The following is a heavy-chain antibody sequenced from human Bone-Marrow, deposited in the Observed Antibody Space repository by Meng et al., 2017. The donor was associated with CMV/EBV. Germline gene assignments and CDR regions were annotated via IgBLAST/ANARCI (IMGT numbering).Heavy chain of an antibody. V-gene: IGHV3-30*04. D-gene: IGHD5-18*01. CDR1: GFTFSSYA. Sequence: GESLKISCAASGFTFSSYAMHWVRQAPGKGLEWVAVISYDGSNKYYADSVKGRFTISRDNAKNSLYLQMNSLRAEDTAVYYCARVPSPGDTAMVLVDYWGQGTLVTVSS. CDR2: ISYDGSNK. J-gene: IGHJ4*02. CDR3: ARVPSPGDTAMVLVDY.